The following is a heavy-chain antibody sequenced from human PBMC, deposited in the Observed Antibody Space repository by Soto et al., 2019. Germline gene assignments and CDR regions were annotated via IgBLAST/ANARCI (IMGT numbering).Heavy chain of an antibody. CDR1: GGSISSCGSS. CDR2: IFYSGNT. Sequence: SETLSLTCTVSGGSISSCGSSWSWIRQHPGKGLDWIGYIFYSGNTYYNPSLKSRVTMSVDTSKNQFSLNLTSVTAADTAVYYCARTLGDTGYDSTYYYHGLDVWGQGTTVTVSS. CDR3: ARTLGDTGYDSTYYYHGLDV. D-gene: IGHD5-12*01. J-gene: IGHJ6*02. V-gene: IGHV4-31*03.